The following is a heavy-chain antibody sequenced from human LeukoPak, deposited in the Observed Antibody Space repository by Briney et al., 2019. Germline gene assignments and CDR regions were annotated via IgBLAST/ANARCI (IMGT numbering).Heavy chain of an antibody. Sequence: GGSLRLSCAASGFTFSSYGMHWVRQAPGKGLEWVAVISYDGSNKYYADSVKGRFTISRDNSKNTLYLQMNSLRAEDTAVYYCAKGSSTIFIYYFDYWGQGTLVTVSS. CDR2: ISYDGSNK. D-gene: IGHD3-9*01. CDR3: AKGSSTIFIYYFDY. V-gene: IGHV3-30*18. J-gene: IGHJ4*02. CDR1: GFTFSSYG.